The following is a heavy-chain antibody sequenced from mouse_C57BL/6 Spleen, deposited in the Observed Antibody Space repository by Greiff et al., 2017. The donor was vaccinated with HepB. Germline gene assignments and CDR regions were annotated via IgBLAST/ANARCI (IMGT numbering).Heavy chain of an antibody. CDR2: IDPSDSYT. V-gene: IGHV1-50*01. J-gene: IGHJ1*03. Sequence: QVQLQQPGAELVKPGASVKLSCKASGYTFTSYWMQWIKQRPGQGLEWIGEIDPSDSYTNYNQKFKGKATLTVDTSSSTAYMQLSSLTSEDAAVYYCARPRRDFDVWGTGTTVTVSS. CDR3: ARPRRDFDV. CDR1: GYTFTSYW. D-gene: IGHD3-1*01.